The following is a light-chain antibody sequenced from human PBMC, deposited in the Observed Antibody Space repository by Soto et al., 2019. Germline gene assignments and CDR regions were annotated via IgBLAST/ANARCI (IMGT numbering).Light chain of an antibody. CDR2: KAS. J-gene: IGKJ4*01. CDR3: QQYDRYPVT. V-gene: IGKV1-5*03. Sequence: DSQMTQSPSTLAASAGDRVTITCRASQSVSTWLAWYQQKPGKPPKLLIYKASILQSGVSSRFSGSGSGTDFTLTISGLQPDDFATYYCQQYDRYPVTFGGGTKVEVK. CDR1: QSVSTW.